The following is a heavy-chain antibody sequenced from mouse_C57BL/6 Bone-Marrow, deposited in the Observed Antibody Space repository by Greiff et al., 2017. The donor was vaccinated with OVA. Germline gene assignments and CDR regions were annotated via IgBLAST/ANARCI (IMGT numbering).Heavy chain of an antibody. D-gene: IGHD1-1*01. CDR1: GYTFTSYW. Sequence: QVQLKQPGAELVKPGASVKLSCKASGYTFTSYWMQWVKQRPGQGLEWIGEIDPSDSYTNYNQKFKGKATLNVDTSSSTAYMQLISLTSDDSAVYYCSPITTVSAIDYWGQGTSVTVSS. V-gene: IGHV1-50*01. J-gene: IGHJ4*01. CDR2: IDPSDSYT. CDR3: SPITTVSAIDY.